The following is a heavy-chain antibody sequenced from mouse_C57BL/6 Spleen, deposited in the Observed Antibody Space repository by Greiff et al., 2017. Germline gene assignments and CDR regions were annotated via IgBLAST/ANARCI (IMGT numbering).Heavy chain of an antibody. V-gene: IGHV1-64*01. Sequence: VQLQQPGAELVKPGASVKLSCKASGYTFTSYWMHWVKQRPGQGLEWIGMIHPNSGSTNYNEKFKSKATLTVDKSSSTAYMRLIRLTSEDSAVYYCAREVKVVANWYFDVWGTGTTVTVSS. CDR3: AREVKVVANWYFDV. CDR2: IHPNSGST. CDR1: GYTFTSYW. J-gene: IGHJ1*03. D-gene: IGHD1-1*01.